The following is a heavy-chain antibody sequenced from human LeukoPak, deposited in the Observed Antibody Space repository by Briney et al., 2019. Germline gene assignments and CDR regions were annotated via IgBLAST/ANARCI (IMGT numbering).Heavy chain of an antibody. J-gene: IGHJ4*02. CDR3: ASPGYYDFWSAMY. CDR1: GFTFSSYS. Sequence: GGSLRLSCAASGFTFSSYSMNWVRQAPGKGLEWVSSISSSSSYIYYADSVKGRFTISRDNAKNSLYLQMNSLRAEDTAVYYCASPGYYDFWSAMYWGQGTLVTVSS. CDR2: ISSSSSYI. V-gene: IGHV3-21*01. D-gene: IGHD3-3*01.